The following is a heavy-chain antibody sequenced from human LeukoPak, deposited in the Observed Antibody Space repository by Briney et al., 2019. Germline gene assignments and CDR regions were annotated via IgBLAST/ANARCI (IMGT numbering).Heavy chain of an antibody. J-gene: IGHJ3*02. CDR3: ATGRSSGWSYAFDI. V-gene: IGHV3-13*01. Sequence: GGSLRLSCAASGLTFIRHDMHWVRQVTGKGLEWVSAIGTLADTFYSDSVKGRFTISRENAKSSLYLQMGSLRAGDTAVYYCATGRSSGWSYAFDIWGRGTMVTVSS. D-gene: IGHD6-19*01. CDR1: GLTFIRHD. CDR2: IGTLADT.